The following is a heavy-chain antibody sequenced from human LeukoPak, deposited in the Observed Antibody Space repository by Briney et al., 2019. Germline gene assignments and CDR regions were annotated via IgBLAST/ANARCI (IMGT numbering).Heavy chain of an antibody. V-gene: IGHV3-13*01. D-gene: IGHD1-26*01. J-gene: IGHJ4*02. CDR2: IGTLGDT. Sequence: PGGSLRLSCAASGFTLSDYDMHWVRQTTGRGLEWVSGIGTLGDTHYPESVEGRFTISREDAKNSLYLQMNSLRHGDTAVYYCTRGVGVDLARRIMGSFDYWGQGSPVTVS. CDR1: GFTLSDYD. CDR3: TRGVGVDLARRIMGSFDY.